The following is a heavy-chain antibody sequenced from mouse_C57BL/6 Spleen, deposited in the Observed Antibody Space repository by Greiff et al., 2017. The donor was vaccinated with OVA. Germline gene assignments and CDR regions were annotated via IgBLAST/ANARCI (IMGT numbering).Heavy chain of an antibody. J-gene: IGHJ4*01. Sequence: QVQLQQPGAELVKPGASVKLSCKASGYTFTSYWMHWVKQRPGQGLEWIGMIHPNSGSTNYNEKFKSKATLTVDKSSSTAYMQLSSLTSEDSAVYYCARGKVYSNFEYYAMDYWGQGTSVTVSS. D-gene: IGHD2-5*01. CDR1: GYTFTSYW. CDR2: IHPNSGST. V-gene: IGHV1-64*01. CDR3: ARGKVYSNFEYYAMDY.